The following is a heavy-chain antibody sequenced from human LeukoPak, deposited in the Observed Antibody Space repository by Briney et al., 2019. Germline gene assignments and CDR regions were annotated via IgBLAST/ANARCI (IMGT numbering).Heavy chain of an antibody. J-gene: IGHJ6*03. D-gene: IGHD6-19*01. V-gene: IGHV4-39*01. CDR3: ARLWDSTGLYFYYYMDV. CDR2: YHIGNT. CDR1: GVSIRGDTYY. Sequence: SETLSLTCAVSGVSIRGDTYYWGWIRQPPGKGLEWIGNYHIGNTYYNPSLKSRVTISEDTSKNQFSLRVNSVTAADTAVYYCARLWDSTGLYFYYYMDVWGEGTTVTVSS.